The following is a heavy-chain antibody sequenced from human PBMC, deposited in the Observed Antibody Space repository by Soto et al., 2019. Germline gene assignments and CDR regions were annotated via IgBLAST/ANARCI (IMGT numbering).Heavy chain of an antibody. CDR1: GFTFSSYA. D-gene: IGHD3-3*02. CDR2: ISGSGGST. Sequence: GGSLRLSCAASGFTFSSYAMSWVRQAPGKGLEWVSAISGSGGSTYYADSVKGRFTISRDNSKNTLYLQMNSLRAEDTAVYYCAKPSYIFGVVITGAFDYWGPGTQVTVSS. CDR3: AKPSYIFGVVITGAFDY. V-gene: IGHV3-23*01. J-gene: IGHJ4*02.